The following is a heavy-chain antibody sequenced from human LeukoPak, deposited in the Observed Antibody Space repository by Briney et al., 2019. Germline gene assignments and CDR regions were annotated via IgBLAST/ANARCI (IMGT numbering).Heavy chain of an antibody. CDR1: GFSFSTYG. CDR2: IWNAGTNT. Sequence: PGGSLRLSCAASGFSFSTYGMHWVRQAPGKGLEWVALIWNAGTNTYYADSVKGRFTISRDNSKNTLYLQMNSLRAEDTAVYYCAGDTPPGGDYYFDYWGQGTLSSSPQ. CDR3: AGDTPPGGDYYFDY. J-gene: IGHJ4*02. V-gene: IGHV3-33*01. D-gene: IGHD3-16*01.